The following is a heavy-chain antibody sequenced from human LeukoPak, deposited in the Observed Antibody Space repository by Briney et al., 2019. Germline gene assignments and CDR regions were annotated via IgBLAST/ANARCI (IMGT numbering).Heavy chain of an antibody. V-gene: IGHV4-30-4*01. D-gene: IGHD6-25*01. Sequence: SETLSLTCTVSGGSISSGDYYWRWIRQPPGKGLEWSGYIYYSGSTYYNPSLKSRVTISVDTSKNQFSLKLSSVTAADTAVYYCARVLATVGWGDHDAFDIWGQGTMVTVSS. CDR3: ARVLATVGWGDHDAFDI. CDR1: GGSISSGDYY. CDR2: IYYSGST. J-gene: IGHJ3*02.